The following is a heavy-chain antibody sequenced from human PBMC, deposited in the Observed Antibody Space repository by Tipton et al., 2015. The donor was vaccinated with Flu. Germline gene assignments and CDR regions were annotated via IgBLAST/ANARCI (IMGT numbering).Heavy chain of an antibody. V-gene: IGHV4-4*07. Sequence: TLSLTCTVSGGSISGYYWSWIRQPAGKGLEWIGRVSSSGTTNYNPSLKSRIGMSVVTSKYQISLNVSSVTAADTAVYYCAREEGANSGRSHDYWGQGTLVTVSS. CDR2: VSSSGTT. J-gene: IGHJ4*02. CDR3: AREEGANSGRSHDY. CDR1: GGSISGYY. D-gene: IGHD3-10*01.